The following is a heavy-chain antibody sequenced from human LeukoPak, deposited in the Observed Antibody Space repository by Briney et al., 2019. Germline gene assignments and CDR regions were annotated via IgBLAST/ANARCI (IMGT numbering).Heavy chain of an antibody. Sequence: SETLSLTCAVSGGSISSGGYSWSWIRQPPGTGLEWIGYIYHSGSTYYNPSLKSRVTISVDRSKNQFSLKLSSVTAVDTAVYYCATRSGEDAFDIWGQGTMVTVSS. CDR1: GGSISSGGYS. CDR3: ATRSGEDAFDI. J-gene: IGHJ3*02. V-gene: IGHV4-30-2*01. D-gene: IGHD3-3*01. CDR2: IYHSGST.